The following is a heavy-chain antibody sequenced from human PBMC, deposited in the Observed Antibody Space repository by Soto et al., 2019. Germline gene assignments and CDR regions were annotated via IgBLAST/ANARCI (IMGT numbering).Heavy chain of an antibody. J-gene: IGHJ4*02. CDR2: INPSSGST. CDR1: GYTLTSYY. D-gene: IGHD1-1*01. V-gene: IGHV1-46*01. Sequence: QVQLVQSGAELKKPGTSVKVSCKASGYTLTSYYMHWIRQAPGQGLEWVGIINPSSGSTDYAQKVQGRVTMTRDTSTSTVYLDLGSLTSEDTAIFYCARVRITPYPQLDYWGQGTLVPVSS. CDR3: ARVRITPYPQLDY.